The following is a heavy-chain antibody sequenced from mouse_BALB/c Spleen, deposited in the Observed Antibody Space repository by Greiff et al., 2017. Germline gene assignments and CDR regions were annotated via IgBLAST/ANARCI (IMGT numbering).Heavy chain of an antibody. CDR1: GYSITSDYA. D-gene: IGHD1-1*01. CDR2: ISYSGST. CDR3: ARGITAVVAPFDY. Sequence: VQLKESGPGLVKPSQSLSLTCTVTGYSITSDYAWNWIRQFPGNKLEWMGYISYSGSTSHNPSLKSRISITRDTSTNQFFLQLNSVTTEDTATYYCARGITAVVAPFDYWGQGTTLTVSS. V-gene: IGHV3-2*02. J-gene: IGHJ2*01.